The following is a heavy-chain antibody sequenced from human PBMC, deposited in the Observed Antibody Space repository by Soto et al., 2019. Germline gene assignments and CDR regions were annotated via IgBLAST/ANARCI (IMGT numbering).Heavy chain of an antibody. CDR2: IIPIFGTA. J-gene: IGHJ6*02. D-gene: IGHD2-2*01. CDR3: ARDGLVPAAVSGRMDV. CDR1: GGTFSSYA. V-gene: IGHV1-69*12. Sequence: QVQLVQSGAEVKKPGSSVKVSCKASGGTFSSYAISWVRQAPGQGLEWMGGIIPIFGTANYAQKFQGRVTITADESTSRAYMELSSLRSEDTAVYYCARDGLVPAAVSGRMDVWGQGTTVTVSS.